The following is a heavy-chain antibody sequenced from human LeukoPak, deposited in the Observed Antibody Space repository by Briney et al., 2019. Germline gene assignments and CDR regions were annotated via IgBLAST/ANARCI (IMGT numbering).Heavy chain of an antibody. CDR1: IGSISSSKW. J-gene: IGHJ6*02. Sequence: PSETLSLTCSVSIGSISSSKWWSWVRQSPVKGLEWIGEIYLWTTNYNPSFTSRVTMSVDRSRNQFSLKLTSVTAADTAVYYCARQKWEQQGRDYYFNGLDVWGPGTTVIVSS. CDR2: IYLWTT. D-gene: IGHD1/OR15-1a*01. CDR3: ARQKWEQQGRDYYFNGLDV. V-gene: IGHV4-4*02.